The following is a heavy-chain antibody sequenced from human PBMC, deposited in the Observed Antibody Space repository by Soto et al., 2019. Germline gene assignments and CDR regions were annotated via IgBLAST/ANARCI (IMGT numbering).Heavy chain of an antibody. CDR1: GGSISSSNW. Sequence: SETLSLTCAVSGGSISSSNWWSWVRQPPGKGLEWIGEIYHSGSTNYNPSLKSRVTISVDKSKNQFSLKLSSVTAADTAVYYCARAPRKGWLYDYWGQGTLGTYPQ. V-gene: IGHV4-4*02. CDR2: IYHSGST. CDR3: ARAPRKGWLYDY. J-gene: IGHJ4*02. D-gene: IGHD3-9*01.